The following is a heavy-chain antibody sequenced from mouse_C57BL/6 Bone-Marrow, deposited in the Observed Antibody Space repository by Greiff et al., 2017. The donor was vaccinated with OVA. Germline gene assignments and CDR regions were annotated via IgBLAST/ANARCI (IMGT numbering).Heavy chain of an antibody. CDR1: GYTFTSYW. CDR2: IHPNSGST. J-gene: IGHJ2*01. CDR3: LYYDYDGYYFDY. V-gene: IGHV1-64*01. Sequence: QVQLQQPGAELVKPGASVKLSCKASGYTFTSYWMHWVKQRPGQGLEWIGLIHPNSGSTNYNEKFKSKATLTVDKSSSTAYMQLSSLTSEDSAVYYCLYYDYDGYYFDYWGQGTTLTVSS. D-gene: IGHD2-4*01.